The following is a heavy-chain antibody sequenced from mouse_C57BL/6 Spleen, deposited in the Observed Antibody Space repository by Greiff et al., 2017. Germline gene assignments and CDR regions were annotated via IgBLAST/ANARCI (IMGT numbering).Heavy chain of an antibody. V-gene: IGHV1-52*01. D-gene: IGHD1-1*01. CDR2: IDPSDSET. CDR1: GYTFTSYW. Sequence: QVQLQQPGAELVRPGSSVKLSCKASGYTFTSYWMHWVKQSPIQGLEWIGNIDPSDSETHYTQKFKDKATLTVDKSSSTAYMQLSSLASEESAVYYCVRYEDYFDVWGQGTTLTVSS. J-gene: IGHJ2*01. CDR3: VRYEDYFDV.